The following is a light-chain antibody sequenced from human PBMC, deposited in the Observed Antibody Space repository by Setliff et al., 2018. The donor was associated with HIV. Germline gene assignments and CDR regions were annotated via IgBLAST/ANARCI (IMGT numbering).Light chain of an antibody. V-gene: IGLV2-11*01. CDR3: CSYAGGYTYI. CDR2: DVD. Sequence: QSVLTQPASVSGSPGQSITFSCTGSSSDVGTYNYVSWYQQHPGKAPKLMIYDVDRRPSGVPDRFSGSKSGNTASLTISGLQAEDEADYYCCSYAGGYTYIFGTGTKVTVL. CDR1: SSDVGTYNY. J-gene: IGLJ1*01.